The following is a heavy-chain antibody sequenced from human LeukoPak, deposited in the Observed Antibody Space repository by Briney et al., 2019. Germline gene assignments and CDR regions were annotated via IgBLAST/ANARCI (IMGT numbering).Heavy chain of an antibody. D-gene: IGHD3-10*01. CDR2: IKTDGSEK. Sequence: GGSLRLSCAASGFTFSSFWISWVRQAPGKGLEGVANIKTDGSEKYYVDSVKGRFTISRDNAKNSAYLQMDSLRAEDTAVYYCARYHLGSYFRDPFDHWGQGTLVTVSS. J-gene: IGHJ4*02. CDR1: GFTFSSFW. V-gene: IGHV3-7*01. CDR3: ARYHLGSYFRDPFDH.